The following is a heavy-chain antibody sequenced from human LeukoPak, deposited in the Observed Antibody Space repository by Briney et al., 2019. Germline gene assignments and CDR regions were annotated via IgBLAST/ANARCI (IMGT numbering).Heavy chain of an antibody. CDR2: IGGRDGST. Sequence: GGSLRLSCAASGFTFSSYGMSWVRQAPGKGLEWVSAIGGRDGSTYYADSVKGRFTISRDNSKNTLYVQMKSLRAEDTAVYYCAKGHYYGSGSLDYWGQGTLVTVSS. D-gene: IGHD3-10*01. CDR1: GFTFSSYG. CDR3: AKGHYYGSGSLDY. V-gene: IGHV3-23*01. J-gene: IGHJ4*02.